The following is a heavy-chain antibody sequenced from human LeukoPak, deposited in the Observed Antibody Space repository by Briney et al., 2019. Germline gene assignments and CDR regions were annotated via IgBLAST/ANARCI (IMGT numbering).Heavy chain of an antibody. CDR2: ISGSAVTT. CDR1: GFTFSNYA. CDR3: AKAFRGLREYYYYMVV. D-gene: IGHD3-16*01. J-gene: IGHJ6*03. Sequence: GGSLRLSCAASGFTFSNYAMSGVRQAPGKGLEWVSAISGSAVTTYYGDSVKGRFTISRDNSKNTLYLQMNSLRAEDTAVYYCAKAFRGLREYYYYMVVWGKGTTVTVSS. V-gene: IGHV3-23*01.